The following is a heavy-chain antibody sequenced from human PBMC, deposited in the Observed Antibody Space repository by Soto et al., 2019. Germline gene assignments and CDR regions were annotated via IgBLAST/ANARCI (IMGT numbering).Heavy chain of an antibody. CDR1: GDSISTDY. D-gene: IGHD7-27*01. Sequence: QVHLQESGPGLVKPSETLSLTCTVSGDSISTDYWSWIRRSPGKGLEWIGFIYYGGSTNYNPSLKSRVTISVDTPKNQFSLKLSSVTAADTAVYYCAKNWNWGSLVHWGQGTLVTVSS. V-gene: IGHV4-59*08. CDR2: IYYGGST. CDR3: AKNWNWGSLVH. J-gene: IGHJ4*02.